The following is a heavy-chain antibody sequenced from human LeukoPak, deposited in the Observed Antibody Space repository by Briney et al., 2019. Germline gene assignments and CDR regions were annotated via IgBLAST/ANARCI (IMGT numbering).Heavy chain of an antibody. J-gene: IGHJ4*02. Sequence: GESLKISCKASGYDFSANWIGWVRQMPGKGLEWMGIIYPGDSDTKYSPSFQGQVTISADKSISTAYLQWSSLKASDTAMYYCARRAHCSGGSCYGDYWGQGTLVTVSS. V-gene: IGHV5-51*01. D-gene: IGHD2-15*01. CDR2: IYPGDSDT. CDR3: ARRAHCSGGSCYGDY. CDR1: GYDFSANW.